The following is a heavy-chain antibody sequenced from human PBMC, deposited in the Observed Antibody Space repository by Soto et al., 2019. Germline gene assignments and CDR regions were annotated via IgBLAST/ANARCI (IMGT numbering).Heavy chain of an antibody. Sequence: QVQLVESGGGVVQPGRSLRLSCAASGFTFSSYAMHWVRQAPGKGLEWVAVISYDGSNKYYADSVKGRFTISRDNSKNTLYLQMNSLRAEDTAVYYCATLRNGDGRRGMDVWGQGTTVTVSS. CDR3: ATLRNGDGRRGMDV. CDR1: GFTFSSYA. D-gene: IGHD1-1*01. J-gene: IGHJ6*02. V-gene: IGHV3-30-3*01. CDR2: ISYDGSNK.